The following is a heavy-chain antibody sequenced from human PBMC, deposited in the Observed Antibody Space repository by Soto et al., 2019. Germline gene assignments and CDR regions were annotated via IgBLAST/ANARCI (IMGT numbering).Heavy chain of an antibody. CDR3: ADGVYLGY. V-gene: IGHV4-34*01. Sequence: QVQLQQWGAGLLKPSETLSLTCAVYGGSFSDYLWGWLRQPPGDGLEWIGEINHSGSTNYNPSLKSRVTISVDTSKNQFSLNLSSETAADTAVYFCADGVYLGYWGQGTLVIVSS. D-gene: IGHD2-8*01. J-gene: IGHJ4*02. CDR1: GGSFSDYL. CDR2: INHSGST.